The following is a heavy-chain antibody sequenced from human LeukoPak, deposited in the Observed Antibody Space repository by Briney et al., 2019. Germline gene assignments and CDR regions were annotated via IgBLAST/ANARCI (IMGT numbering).Heavy chain of an antibody. V-gene: IGHV3-64*01. D-gene: IGHD5-12*01. CDR2: ISSNGGST. Sequence: PGGSLRLSCAASGFTFSSYAMHWVRQAPGKGLEYVSAISSNGGSTYYANSVKGILTISRDNSKNTLYLQMGSLRAEDMAVYYCARESGYDSFAYWGQGTLVTVSS. CDR3: ARESGYDSFAY. J-gene: IGHJ4*02. CDR1: GFTFSSYA.